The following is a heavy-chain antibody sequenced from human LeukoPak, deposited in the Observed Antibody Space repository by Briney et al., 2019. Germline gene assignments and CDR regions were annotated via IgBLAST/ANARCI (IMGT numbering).Heavy chain of an antibody. CDR1: GFTFSSYG. V-gene: IGHV3-33*06. Sequence: PGRSLKLSCAASGFTFSSYGMHWVRQAPGKGLEWVAVIWYDGSNKYYADSVKGRFTISRDNSKNTLYLQMNSLRAEDTAVYYCAKEWGYGDYARFDYWGQGTLVAVSS. CDR2: IWYDGSNK. CDR3: AKEWGYGDYARFDY. D-gene: IGHD4-17*01. J-gene: IGHJ4*02.